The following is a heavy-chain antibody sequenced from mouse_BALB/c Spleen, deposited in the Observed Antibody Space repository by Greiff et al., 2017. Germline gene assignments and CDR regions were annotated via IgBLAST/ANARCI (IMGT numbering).Heavy chain of an antibody. CDR2: INPSNGRT. CDR1: GYTFTSYW. CDR3: ARDLDYRWSWFAY. J-gene: IGHJ3*01. Sequence: VQLQQPGAELVKPGASVKLSCKASGYTFTSYWMHWVKQRPGQGLEWIGEINPSNGRTNYNEKFKNKATLTVDKSSSTAYMQLSSLTSEDSAVYYCARDLDYRWSWFAYWGQGTLVTVSA. V-gene: IGHV1S81*02. D-gene: IGHD2-14*01.